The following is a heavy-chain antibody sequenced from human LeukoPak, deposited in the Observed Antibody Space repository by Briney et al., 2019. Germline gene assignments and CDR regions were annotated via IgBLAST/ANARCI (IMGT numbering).Heavy chain of an antibody. J-gene: IGHJ5*02. CDR3: ARAVMVRGVIQEYLSWFDP. D-gene: IGHD3-10*01. Sequence: APVKVSCKASGYTFTGYYMHWVRQAPGQGLEWMGWINPNSGGTNYAQKFQGRVTMTRDTSISTAYMELSRLRSDDTAVYYCARAVMVRGVIQEYLSWFDPWGQGTLVTVSS. CDR2: INPNSGGT. V-gene: IGHV1-2*02. CDR1: GYTFTGYY.